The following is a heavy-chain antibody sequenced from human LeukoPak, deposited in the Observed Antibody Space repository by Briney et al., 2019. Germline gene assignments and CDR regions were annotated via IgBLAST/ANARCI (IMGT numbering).Heavy chain of an antibody. CDR2: INHSGST. CDR3: ARVHQSSWFDP. J-gene: IGHJ5*02. D-gene: IGHD6-13*01. CDR1: GGSLSGYY. V-gene: IGHV4-34*01. Sequence: SETLSLTCAAYGGSLSGYYWSWIRQPPGKGLEWIGEINHSGSTNYNPSLKSRVTISVDTSKNQFSLKLSSVTAADTAVYYCARVHQSSWFDPWGQGTLVTVSS.